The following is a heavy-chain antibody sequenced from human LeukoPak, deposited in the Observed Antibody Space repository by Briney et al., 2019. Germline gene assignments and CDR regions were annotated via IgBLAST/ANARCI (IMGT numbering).Heavy chain of an antibody. CDR3: ARGSYGYLGGGFVY. J-gene: IGHJ4*02. Sequence: QPGGSLRLSCAASVFTDSSHYMSWARQAPGKGLVWVSDIYSGGSTYYADSARGGFTISRDNSKKTRYLQKKSLRAEDTAVYYCARGSYGYLGGGFVYWGQGTLVTVSS. D-gene: IGHD5-18*01. V-gene: IGHV3-53*01. CDR2: IYSGGST. CDR1: VFTDSSHY.